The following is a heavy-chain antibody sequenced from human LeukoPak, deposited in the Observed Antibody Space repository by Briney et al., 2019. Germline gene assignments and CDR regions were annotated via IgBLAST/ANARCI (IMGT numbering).Heavy chain of an antibody. J-gene: IGHJ4*02. Sequence: GVSLRLSCAASGNYWLHWVRQAPGKGLVWVSHINSDGSWTSYADSVKGRFTISKDNAKNTVYLQMNSLRAEDTAVYYCVSFYETYWGRGTLVTVSS. CDR1: GNYW. D-gene: IGHD2/OR15-2a*01. CDR3: VSFYETY. CDR2: INSDGSWT. V-gene: IGHV3-74*01.